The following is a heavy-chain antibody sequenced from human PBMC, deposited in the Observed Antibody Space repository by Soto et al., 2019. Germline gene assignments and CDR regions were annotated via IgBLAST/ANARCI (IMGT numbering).Heavy chain of an antibody. CDR3: ARDRFYESGGYFFAY. D-gene: IGHD3-22*01. J-gene: IGHJ4*02. CDR1: GATVSSGGYY. CDR2: IYYSGTT. Sequence: SETLSLTCTVSGATVSSGGYYWSWIRQHPGKGLEWIGFIYYSGTTSYNPSLQSRVTISVDTSKNQFSLKLTSMTAADTAVYYCARDRFYESGGYFFAYWGQGAMVTVSS. V-gene: IGHV4-31*02.